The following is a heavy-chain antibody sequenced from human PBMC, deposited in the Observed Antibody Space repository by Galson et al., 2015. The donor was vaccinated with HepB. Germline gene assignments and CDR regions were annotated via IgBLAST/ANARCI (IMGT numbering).Heavy chain of an antibody. D-gene: IGHD7-27*01. CDR1: GFTFSSYA. V-gene: IGHV3-30-3*01. J-gene: IGHJ4*02. CDR3: ASNWGDAFNIGY. Sequence: SLRLSCAASGFTFSSYAMHWVRQAPGKGLEWVAVISYDGSNKYYADSVKGRFTISRDNSKNTLYLQMNSLRAEDTAVYYCASNWGDAFNIGYWGQGTLVTVSS. CDR2: ISYDGSNK.